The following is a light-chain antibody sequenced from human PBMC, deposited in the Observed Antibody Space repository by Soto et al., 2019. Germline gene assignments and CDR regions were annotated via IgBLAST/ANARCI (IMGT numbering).Light chain of an antibody. CDR3: LQYYNYPWT. V-gene: IGKV1-6*01. Sequence: AIEMTQSPSSLSASLGDRVTITCRASQGIRNDLGWYQQKPGKAPTLLIYAASSLQSGVPSRFSGSGSGTDFTLTISSLQPEDFATYYCLQYYNYPWTFGQGTKVEIK. CDR1: QGIRND. CDR2: AAS. J-gene: IGKJ1*01.